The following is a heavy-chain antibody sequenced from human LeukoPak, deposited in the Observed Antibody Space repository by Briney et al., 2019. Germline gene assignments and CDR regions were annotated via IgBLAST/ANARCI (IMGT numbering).Heavy chain of an antibody. J-gene: IGHJ4*02. D-gene: IGHD3-10*01. CDR2: IYYSGST. Sequence: SETLSLTRTVSGGSISSSSYYWGWIRQPPGKGLEWIGSIYYSGSTYYNPSLQSRVPISVDTSKNQFSLKLSSVTAADPAVYYCARHGSGSYSYWGQGTLVTVSS. CDR1: GGSISSSSYY. V-gene: IGHV4-39*01. CDR3: ARHGSGSYSY.